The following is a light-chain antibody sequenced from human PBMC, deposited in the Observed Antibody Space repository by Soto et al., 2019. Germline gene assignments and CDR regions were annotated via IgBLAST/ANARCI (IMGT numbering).Light chain of an antibody. V-gene: IGKV3-15*01. Sequence: EVLMTQSPVTLSVSPGERATLSCMASQSVSRILAWYQKKTGQDPRXXVYGASTRATGIPARFSGSGSGTEFTLTISRLQSEDFAVYYCQQYNYWTLTFGGGTKLDIK. CDR2: GAS. CDR1: QSVSRI. J-gene: IGKJ4*01. CDR3: QQYNYWTLT.